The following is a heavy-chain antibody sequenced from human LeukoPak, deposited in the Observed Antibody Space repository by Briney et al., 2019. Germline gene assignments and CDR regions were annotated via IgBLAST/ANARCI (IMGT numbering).Heavy chain of an antibody. CDR2: INPNSGGT. V-gene: IGHV1-2*02. CDR3: ARGVPNWFDP. CDR1: GYTFTGYF. Sequence: ASVTVSCKASGYTFTGYFTHWVRQAPGQGLEWMGWINPNSGGTNYAQKFQGRVTMTRDTSISTAYMELSRLRSDDTAVYYCARGVPNWFDPWGQRTLVTVSS. J-gene: IGHJ5*02.